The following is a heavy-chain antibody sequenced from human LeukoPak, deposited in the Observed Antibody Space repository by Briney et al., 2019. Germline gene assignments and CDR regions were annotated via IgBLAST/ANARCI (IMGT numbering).Heavy chain of an antibody. Sequence: LETLCLTRAVSVGSTSSINWWSGVGQPPGKGLEWIGEFYHSGSTNYTPSPKSRVTISVDKSKNQLSQKLSSVTAADTAVYYCARRVSYYGSGSYYYYYGMDVWGQGTTVTVSS. CDR2: FYHSGST. CDR1: VGSTSSINW. J-gene: IGHJ6*02. D-gene: IGHD3-10*01. V-gene: IGHV4-4*02. CDR3: ARRVSYYGSGSYYYYYGMDV.